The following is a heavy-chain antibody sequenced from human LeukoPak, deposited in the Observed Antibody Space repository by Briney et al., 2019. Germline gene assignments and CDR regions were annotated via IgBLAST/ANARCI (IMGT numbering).Heavy chain of an antibody. J-gene: IGHJ6*02. CDR2: INAGNGNT. D-gene: IGHD3-3*01. Sequence: ASVKVSCKASGYTFTSYAMHWVRQAPGQRLEWMGWINAGNGNTKYSQKFQGRVTITRDTSASTAYMELSSLRSEDTAVYYYASAPRYDFWSGYYDRYGMDVWGQGTTVTVSS. V-gene: IGHV1-3*01. CDR1: GYTFTSYA. CDR3: ASAPRYDFWSGYYDRYGMDV.